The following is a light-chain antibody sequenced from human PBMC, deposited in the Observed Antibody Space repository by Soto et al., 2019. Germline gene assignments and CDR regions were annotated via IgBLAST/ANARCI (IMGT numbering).Light chain of an antibody. CDR3: QQYNSYSSWT. V-gene: IGKV1-5*01. CDR2: DAS. Sequence: EIQMTQTPSTLSASVGDRVTITCRASQSISSWLAWYQQKPGRAPKLLIYDASTLESGVPSRFSGSGSGTEFTLTISSLQTDDFATYYCQQYNSYSSWTFGQGTKVDIK. CDR1: QSISSW. J-gene: IGKJ1*01.